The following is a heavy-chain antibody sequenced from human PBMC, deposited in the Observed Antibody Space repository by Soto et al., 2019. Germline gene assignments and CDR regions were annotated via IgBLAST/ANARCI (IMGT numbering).Heavy chain of an antibody. CDR1: GGSFSGYY. Sequence: SETLSLTCAVYGGSFSGYYLSWIRQPPGKGLEWIGEINHSGSTNYNPSLKSRVTISVDTSKNQFSLKLSSVTAADTAVYYCARAPQSRDGYNEGAGFDYWGQGTLVTVYS. J-gene: IGHJ4*02. CDR2: INHSGST. CDR3: ARAPQSRDGYNEGAGFDY. V-gene: IGHV4-34*01. D-gene: IGHD5-12*01.